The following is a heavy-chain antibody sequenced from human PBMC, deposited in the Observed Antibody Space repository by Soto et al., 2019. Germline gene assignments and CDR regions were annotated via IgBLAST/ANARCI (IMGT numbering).Heavy chain of an antibody. J-gene: IGHJ6*03. CDR3: ARSYGDYVSIYYMDV. V-gene: IGHV3-64*01. D-gene: IGHD4-17*01. Sequence: GGSLRLSCAASGFTFSSYAMHWVRQAPGKGLEYVSAISSNGGSTYYANSVKGRFTISRDNSKNTLYLQMGSLRAEDMAVYYCARSYGDYVSIYYMDVWGKGTTVTVSS. CDR1: GFTFSSYA. CDR2: ISSNGGST.